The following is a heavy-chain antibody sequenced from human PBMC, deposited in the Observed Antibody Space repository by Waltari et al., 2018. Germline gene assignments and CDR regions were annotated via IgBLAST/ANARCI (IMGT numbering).Heavy chain of an antibody. CDR3: ARRDDYGDDPFWT. CDR1: GFIFSNYE. V-gene: IGHV3-48*03. J-gene: IGHJ5*02. D-gene: IGHD4-17*01. Sequence: EEHLVESGGGLVQPGGSLRLSCAASGFIFSNYEMNWIRQAPGKGLDGVSYIRSSGSTSYYADSAKGRFTISRDNAKNSLYLQMNSLRAEDTAVYYCARRDDYGDDPFWTWGQGTLVTVSS. CDR2: IRSSGSTS.